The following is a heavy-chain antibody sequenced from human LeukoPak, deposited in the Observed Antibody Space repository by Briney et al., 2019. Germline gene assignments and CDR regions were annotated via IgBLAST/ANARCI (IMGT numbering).Heavy chain of an antibody. Sequence: SETLSLTCSASGGSISTYYWSWSRQPPGKGLEWIGNIYYSGSSCYNPSLKSRVTVSVDTAKNQFSLKLSSVTAADTAVYYCARQQYSTSSCDSWGQGTLVTVST. J-gene: IGHJ4*02. V-gene: IGHV4-59*01. CDR3: ARQQYSTSSCDS. D-gene: IGHD6-6*01. CDR1: GGSISTYY. CDR2: IYYSGSS.